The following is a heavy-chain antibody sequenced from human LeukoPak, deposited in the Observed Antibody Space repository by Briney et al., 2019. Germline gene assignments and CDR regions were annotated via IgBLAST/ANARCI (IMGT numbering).Heavy chain of an antibody. J-gene: IGHJ4*02. D-gene: IGHD2-2*01. CDR1: GFTFSGYS. Sequence: AGSLTLSCTASGFTFSGYSIGWVRQAPGKGLEWVSYIGTTTIYADSVKGRFTISRDNAKNSLYLQMNSLRAEDTAVYYCARDGPPAGAGDFDYWGQGTPVTVSS. V-gene: IGHV3-48*01. CDR2: IGTTTI. CDR3: ARDGPPAGAGDFDY.